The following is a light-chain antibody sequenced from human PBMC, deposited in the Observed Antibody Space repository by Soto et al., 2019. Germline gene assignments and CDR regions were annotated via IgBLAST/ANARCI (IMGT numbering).Light chain of an antibody. Sequence: EIVLTQSPGTLSLSPGERATLSCRASQSVSNAYLAWYQQKPGQAPRLLIYDASSRATGIPDRFSGSGSGTDFTLTISRLEPEDFATYYCQQGNSFPFTFGPGTKVDIK. J-gene: IGKJ3*01. V-gene: IGKV3D-20*02. CDR1: QSVSNAY. CDR3: QQGNSFPFT. CDR2: DAS.